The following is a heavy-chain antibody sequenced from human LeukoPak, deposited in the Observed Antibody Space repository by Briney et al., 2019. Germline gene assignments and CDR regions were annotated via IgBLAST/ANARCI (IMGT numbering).Heavy chain of an antibody. CDR1: GFTFSDYY. V-gene: IGHV3-11*04. CDR3: AKVDSSGWYRGDAFDI. CDR2: ISSSGTTM. J-gene: IGHJ3*02. D-gene: IGHD6-19*01. Sequence: GGSLRLSCAASGFTFSDYYMSWIRQAPGKGLEWVSFISSSGTTMYYADSVKGRFTISRDNSKNTLYLQMNSLRAEDTAVYYCAKVDSSGWYRGDAFDIWGQGTMVTVSS.